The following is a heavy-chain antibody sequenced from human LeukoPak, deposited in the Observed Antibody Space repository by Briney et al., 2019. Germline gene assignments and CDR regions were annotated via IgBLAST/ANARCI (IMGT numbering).Heavy chain of an antibody. V-gene: IGHV1-2*02. J-gene: IGHJ4*02. CDR1: GYTFTGYY. CDR3: ARDYYGSGSLDY. CDR2: INPNSGGT. Sequence: ASVKVSCKASGYTFTGYYMHWVRQAPGQGLEWMGWINPNSGGTNYAQKFQGRVTMTRGTSISTAYMELSRLRSDDTAVYYCARDYYGSGSLDYWGQGTLVTVSS. D-gene: IGHD3-10*01.